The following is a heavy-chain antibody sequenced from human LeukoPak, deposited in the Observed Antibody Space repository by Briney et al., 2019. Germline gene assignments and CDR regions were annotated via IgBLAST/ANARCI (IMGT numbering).Heavy chain of an antibody. CDR2: ICYDGSNK. CDR3: AREKCSSTSCYPHFDY. CDR1: GFTFSSYG. J-gene: IGHJ4*02. V-gene: IGHV3-33*01. D-gene: IGHD2-2*01. Sequence: GRSLRLSCAASGFTFSSYGMHWVRQAPGKGLEWVAVICYDGSNKYYADSVKGRFTISRDNSKNTLYLQMNSLRAEDTAVYYCAREKCSSTSCYPHFDYWGQGTLVTVSS.